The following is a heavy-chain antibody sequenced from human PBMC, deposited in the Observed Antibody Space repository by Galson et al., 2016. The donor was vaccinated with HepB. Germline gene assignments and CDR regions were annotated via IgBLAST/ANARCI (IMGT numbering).Heavy chain of an antibody. V-gene: IGHV5-51*01. CDR3: ARPGLELFE. Sequence: QSGAEVKKPGESLKISCTASGYSFTDYCIGWVRQMPGKGLEWMGISYPGDSDARYSPSFQGQVTISADKSITTTDLQWSRLKASDTAMYYSARPGLELFEWGQGTLVTVAS. CDR1: GYSFTDYC. J-gene: IGHJ4*02. CDR2: SYPGDSDA. D-gene: IGHD1-7*01.